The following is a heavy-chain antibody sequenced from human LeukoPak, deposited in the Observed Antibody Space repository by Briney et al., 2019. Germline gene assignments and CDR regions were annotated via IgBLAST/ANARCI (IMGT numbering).Heavy chain of an antibody. D-gene: IGHD3-16*01. CDR2: IYTSGST. CDR3: ARNLGSKSYGHDAFDI. J-gene: IGHJ3*02. CDR1: GGSLSSGNYY. V-gene: IGHV4-61*02. Sequence: SETLSLTCTVSGGSLSSGNYYWNWIRQPAGKGLEWIGRIYTSGSTNYNFSLKSRVTISVDTSKNQFSLKLSSVTAADTAVYFCARNLGSKSYGHDAFDIWGQGTMVTVSS.